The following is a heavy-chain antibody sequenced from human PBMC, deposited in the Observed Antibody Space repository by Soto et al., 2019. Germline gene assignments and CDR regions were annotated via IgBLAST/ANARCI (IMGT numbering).Heavy chain of an antibody. V-gene: IGHV3-30-3*01. CDR3: ARDRLAARRHYDYGMDV. D-gene: IGHD6-6*01. Sequence: GLSLRLSCAASGFTFSSYAMHWVLQATGTGLEWVAVVSYDGTNKYYADSVKGLFTISRDNSNNTLYLQMNSLRAEDTAVYYCARDRLAARRHYDYGMDVWGQGTTVTVSS. CDR1: GFTFSSYA. CDR2: VSYDGTNK. J-gene: IGHJ6*02.